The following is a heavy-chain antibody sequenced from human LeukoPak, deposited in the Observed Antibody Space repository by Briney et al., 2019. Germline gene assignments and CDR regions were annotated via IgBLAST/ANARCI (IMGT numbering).Heavy chain of an antibody. D-gene: IGHD2-15*01. Sequence: GGSLRLSCAASGFTFSSYGMHWVRQAPGKGLEWVAVIWYDGSNKYYADSVKGRFTIPRDNSKNTLYLQMNSLRAEDTAVCYCAREFTVYCSGGSCYPPGGMDVWGQGTTVTVSS. CDR2: IWYDGSNK. V-gene: IGHV3-33*08. CDR1: GFTFSSYG. CDR3: AREFTVYCSGGSCYPPGGMDV. J-gene: IGHJ6*02.